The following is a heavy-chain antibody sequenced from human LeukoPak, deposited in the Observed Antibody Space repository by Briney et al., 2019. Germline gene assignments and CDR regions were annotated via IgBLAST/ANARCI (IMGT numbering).Heavy chain of an antibody. CDR3: ARDSTTMYARWFDP. D-gene: IGHD1-1*01. Sequence: SETLSLTCTVSGGSLSGFYWSWIRQPPGAGLEWIGYVYYSGSTTYNPSLKSRVTISVDTSKNQFSLRLGSVTAADTAVYYCARDSTTMYARWFDPWGQGILVTVSS. V-gene: IGHV4-59*01. CDR1: GGSLSGFY. CDR2: VYYSGST. J-gene: IGHJ5*02.